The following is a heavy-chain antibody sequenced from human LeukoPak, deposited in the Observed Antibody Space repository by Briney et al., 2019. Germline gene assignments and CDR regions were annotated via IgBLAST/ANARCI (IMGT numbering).Heavy chain of an antibody. V-gene: IGHV3-33*08. CDR3: ARGVSLGYSSSSPDY. D-gene: IGHD6-13*01. J-gene: IGHJ4*02. CDR1: GFTFSSYG. CDR2: IWYDGSNE. Sequence: GGSLRLSCAASGFTFSSYGMHRVRQAPGKGLEWVAVIWYDGSNEFYADSVRGRFTISRDNSKNTVFLQMNSLRAEDTAVYYCARGVSLGYSSSSPDYWGQGTLVTVSS.